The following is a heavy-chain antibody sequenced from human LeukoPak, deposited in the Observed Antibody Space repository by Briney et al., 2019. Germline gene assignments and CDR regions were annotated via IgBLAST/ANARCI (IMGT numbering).Heavy chain of an antibody. CDR3: ARAYSPSGYASRYEAIDY. D-gene: IGHD3-16*01. CDR2: ISFDGSKR. Sequence: GGSLRLSCAASGFTFNSHAVHWVRQAPGKGLEWVAVISFDGSKRYYAESVQGRFTISRDNSKKTLYLQLNSLRTEDTALYYCARAYSPSGYASRYEAIDYWGQGTLVTVSS. J-gene: IGHJ4*02. V-gene: IGHV3-30*04. CDR1: GFTFNSHA.